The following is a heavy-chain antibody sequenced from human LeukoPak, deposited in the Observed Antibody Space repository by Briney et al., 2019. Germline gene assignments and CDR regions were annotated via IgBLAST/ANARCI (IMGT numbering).Heavy chain of an antibody. CDR3: ARDRSAGWKLPRLFDY. V-gene: IGHV1-18*01. CDR1: GYTFTSYG. J-gene: IGHJ4*02. Sequence: GASVKVSCKASGYTFTSYGISWVRQAPGQGLEWMGWISAYNGNTNYAQKLQGRVTMTTDTSTSTAYMELRSLRSDDTAVCYCARDRSAGWKLPRLFDYWGQGTLVTVSS. D-gene: IGHD1-26*01. CDR2: ISAYNGNT.